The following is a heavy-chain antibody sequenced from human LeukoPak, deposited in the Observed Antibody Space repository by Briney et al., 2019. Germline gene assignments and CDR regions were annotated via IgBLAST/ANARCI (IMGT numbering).Heavy chain of an antibody. CDR3: ARGSDFGVVIMQYYYYYMDV. CDR1: GYTFTSYD. Sequence: ASVKVSCKASGYTFTSYDINWVRQAPGQGLEWMGWMNPNSGNTGYAQKFQGRVTMTRNTSISTAYMELSSLRSEDTAVYYCARGSDFGVVIMQYYYYYMDVWGKGTTVTVSS. CDR2: MNPNSGNT. V-gene: IGHV1-8*01. J-gene: IGHJ6*03. D-gene: IGHD3-3*01.